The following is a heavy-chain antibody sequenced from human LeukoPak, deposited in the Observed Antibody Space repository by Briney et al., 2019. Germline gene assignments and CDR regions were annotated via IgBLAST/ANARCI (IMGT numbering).Heavy chain of an antibody. D-gene: IGHD3-9*01. V-gene: IGHV1-18*04. CDR2: ISAYNGNT. CDR1: GYTFTSYY. Sequence: GASVKVSCKASGYTFTSYYMHWVRQAPGQGLEWMGWISAYNGNTNYAQKLQGRVTMTTDTSTSTAYMELRSLRSDDTAVYYCARGTYYDILTGSRFDPWGQGTLVTVSS. CDR3: ARGTYYDILTGSRFDP. J-gene: IGHJ5*02.